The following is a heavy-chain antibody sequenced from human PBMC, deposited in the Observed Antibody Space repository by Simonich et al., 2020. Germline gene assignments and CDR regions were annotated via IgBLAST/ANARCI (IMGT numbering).Heavy chain of an antibody. CDR2: INPNGGGT. J-gene: IGHJ4*02. CDR3: ARAPPGGIAARTTYFDY. V-gene: IGHV1-2*06. CDR1: GYTFTGYY. D-gene: IGHD6-6*01. Sequence: QVQLVQSGAEVKKPGASVKVSCKASGYTFTGYYMHWVRQAPGQGLEWMGRINPNGGGTNMAQKFQGRVTMTRDTSISTAYMELSRLRSDDTAVYYCARAPPGGIAARTTYFDYWGQGTLVTVSS.